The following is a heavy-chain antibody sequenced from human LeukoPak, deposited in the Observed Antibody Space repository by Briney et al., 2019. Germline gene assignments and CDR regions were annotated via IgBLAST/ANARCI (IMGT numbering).Heavy chain of an antibody. CDR3: ARGSKYYYDSSGDSPVDY. D-gene: IGHD3-22*01. CDR2: IIPILGIA. Sequence: SVKVSCKASGGALSSYTISWVRQAPGQGLEWIGRIIPILGIANYAQKFQGRGTITADKSTSTAYMELRSLRSEDTAVSYGARGSKYYYDSSGDSPVDYWGQGTLVTVSS. V-gene: IGHV1-69*02. CDR1: GGALSSYT. J-gene: IGHJ4*02.